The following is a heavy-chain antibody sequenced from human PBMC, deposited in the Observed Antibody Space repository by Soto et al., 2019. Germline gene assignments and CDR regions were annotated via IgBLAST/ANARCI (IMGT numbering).Heavy chain of an antibody. CDR2: ISGTGTFI. Sequence: EVQLVESGGGLVKPGGYLRLSCAASGFTFTRHSMNWVRQAPGKGLEWVSCISGTGTFIYYSDSVKGRFTISRDDAKTSLYLQMNSLPADDTAVYYCARGSGTDTGDALDIWGPGTMVTVS. CDR3: ARGSGTDTGDALDI. V-gene: IGHV3-21*06. CDR1: GFTFTRHS. J-gene: IGHJ3*02. D-gene: IGHD2-21*02.